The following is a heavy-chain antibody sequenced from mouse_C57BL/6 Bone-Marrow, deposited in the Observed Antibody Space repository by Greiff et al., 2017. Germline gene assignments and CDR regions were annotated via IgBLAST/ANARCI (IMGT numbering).Heavy chain of an antibody. Sequence: QVQLQQPGAELVRPGSSVKLSCKASGYTFTSYWMHWVKQRPIQGLEWIGNIDPSDSETHYNQKFKDKATLTVDKSSSTAYMQLSSLTSEDSAVYYCARWDYDLAWFAYWGQGTLVTVSA. V-gene: IGHV1-52*01. D-gene: IGHD2-4*01. CDR2: IDPSDSET. CDR1: GYTFTSYW. CDR3: ARWDYDLAWFAY. J-gene: IGHJ3*01.